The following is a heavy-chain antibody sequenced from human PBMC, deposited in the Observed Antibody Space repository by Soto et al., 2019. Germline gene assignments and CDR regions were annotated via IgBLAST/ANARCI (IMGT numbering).Heavy chain of an antibody. CDR1: GLSFSSYA. J-gene: IGHJ6*03. D-gene: IGHD3-3*01. V-gene: IGHV3-23*01. CDR3: ATDSRSLTRITIFGVDYMEV. Sequence: EVQLLESGGGLVQPGGSLRLSCAASGLSFSSYAMTWVRQAPGKGLEWVAAISDGGGTTYYADSVKGRFTISRDNSKNTLYLQMNSLRVEDTAVYYCATDSRSLTRITIFGVDYMEVWGKGATVIVS. CDR2: ISDGGGTT.